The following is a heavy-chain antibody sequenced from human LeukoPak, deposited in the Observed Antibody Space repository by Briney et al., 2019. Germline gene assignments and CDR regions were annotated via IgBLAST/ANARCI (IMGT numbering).Heavy chain of an antibody. J-gene: IGHJ4*02. V-gene: IGHV3-48*01. Sequence: GGSLRLSCAASGFTFSSYSMNWVRQAPGKGLEWVSYISSSSSTIYYADSVKGRFTISRDNAKNSLYLQMNSLRAEDTAVYYCVRLGMIQAYSTEDYWGQGTLVTVSS. CDR2: ISSSSSTI. CDR1: GFTFSSYS. CDR3: VRLGMIQAYSTEDY. D-gene: IGHD6-13*01.